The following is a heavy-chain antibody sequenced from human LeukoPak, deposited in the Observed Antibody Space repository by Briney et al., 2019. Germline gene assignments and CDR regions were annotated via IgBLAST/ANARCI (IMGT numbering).Heavy chain of an antibody. CDR2: IYYSGST. CDR3: ARGDCSSTSCYTYPDAFDI. Sequence: SETLSLTCTVSGGSISSSRYYWGWIRQPPGKGLEWIGYIYYSGSTYYNPSLKSRVTISVDTSKNQFSLKLSSVAAADTAVYYCARGDCSSTSCYTYPDAFDIWGQGTMVTVSS. D-gene: IGHD2-2*02. V-gene: IGHV4-31*03. CDR1: GGSISSSRYY. J-gene: IGHJ3*02.